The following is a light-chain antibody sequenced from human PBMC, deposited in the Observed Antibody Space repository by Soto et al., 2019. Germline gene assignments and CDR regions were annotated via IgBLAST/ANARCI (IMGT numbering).Light chain of an antibody. CDR3: QSYDSSLSGSWV. Sequence: QLVLTQPPSVSGAPGQRVTISFTGSSSNIGAGYDVHWYQQLPGTAPKLLIYHNNNRPSGVPDRFSGSKSGTSASLAITGLQAEDEADYYCQSYDSSLSGSWVFGGGTKLTVL. CDR1: SSNIGAGYD. CDR2: HNN. V-gene: IGLV1-40*01. J-gene: IGLJ3*02.